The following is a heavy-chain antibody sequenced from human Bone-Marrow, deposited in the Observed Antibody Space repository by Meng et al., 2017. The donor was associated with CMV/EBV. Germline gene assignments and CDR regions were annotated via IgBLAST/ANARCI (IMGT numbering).Heavy chain of an antibody. D-gene: IGHD6-13*01. V-gene: IGHV3-21*01. CDR3: ARDQLYSSRAYYYYYGMEV. CDR1: GFTFSSYS. Sequence: GESLKISCAASGFTFSSYSMNWVRQAPGKGLEWVSSISSSSSYIYYADSVKGRFTISRDNAKNSLYLQMNSLRAEDTAVYYCARDQLYSSRAYYYYYGMEVWGQGTTVTVSS. CDR2: ISSSSSYI. J-gene: IGHJ6*02.